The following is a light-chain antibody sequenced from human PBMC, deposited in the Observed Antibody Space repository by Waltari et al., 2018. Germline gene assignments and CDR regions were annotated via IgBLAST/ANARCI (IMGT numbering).Light chain of an antibody. V-gene: IGLV3-19*01. Sequence: TQDPAVSVAMGQTVRITCQGDSLRSFYASWYQQRPGQATILVVYGQKDRPSGVPDRFSGSSSDNTASLTITRAQAEDEGFYYCHSRDASGVGGTFGGGTKLTVL. CDR3: HSRDASGVGGT. CDR1: SLRSFY. CDR2: GQK. J-gene: IGLJ2*01.